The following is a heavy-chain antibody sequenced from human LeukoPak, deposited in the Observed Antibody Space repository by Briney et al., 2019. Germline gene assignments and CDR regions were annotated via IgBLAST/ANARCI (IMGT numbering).Heavy chain of an antibody. Sequence: SQTQSLTCTVSGGSISSGGYYWSWIRQHPGKGLEWIGPIYYSGSTNYSPSLQGRVTISLDTSRNQFSLKLSSVTAADTAVYYCASGDNDPLFDYWGQGTLVTVSS. CDR3: ASGDNDPLFDY. J-gene: IGHJ4*02. CDR1: GGSISSGGYY. D-gene: IGHD1-1*01. CDR2: IYYSGST. V-gene: IGHV4-31*03.